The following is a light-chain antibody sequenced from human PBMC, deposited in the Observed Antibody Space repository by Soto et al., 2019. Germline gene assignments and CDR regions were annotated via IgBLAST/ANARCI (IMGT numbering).Light chain of an antibody. CDR2: DAS. CDR3: QQRINWPLT. V-gene: IGKV3-11*01. J-gene: IGKJ4*01. Sequence: EIVMTQSPTILSVSPGERATLSCRASQSVSSYLAWYQQKPGQAPRLLIFDASNRATGIPARFSGSGSGTDFTLTISSLQPEDFAVYHCQQRINWPLTFGGGTKVDIK. CDR1: QSVSSY.